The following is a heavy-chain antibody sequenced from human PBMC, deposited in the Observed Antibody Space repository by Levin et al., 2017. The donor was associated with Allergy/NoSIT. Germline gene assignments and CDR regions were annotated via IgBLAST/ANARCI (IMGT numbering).Heavy chain of an antibody. CDR3: AKDGVKGSGSYYPYYFDY. D-gene: IGHD3-10*01. CDR2: ISGSGGST. Sequence: GESLKISCAASGFTFSSYAMSWVRQAPGKGLEWVSAISGSGGSTYYADSVKGRFTISRDNSKNTLYLQMNSLRAEDTAVYYCAKDGVKGSGSYYPYYFDYWGQGTLVTVSS. J-gene: IGHJ4*02. V-gene: IGHV3-23*01. CDR1: GFTFSSYA.